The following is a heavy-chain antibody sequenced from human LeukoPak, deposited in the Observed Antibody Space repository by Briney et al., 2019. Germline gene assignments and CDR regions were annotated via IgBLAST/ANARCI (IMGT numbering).Heavy chain of an antibody. D-gene: IGHD3-10*01. V-gene: IGHV3-7*01. J-gene: IGHJ4*02. CDR2: IKQDGSEK. CDR1: GFTFSSYW. Sequence: GGSLRLSCAASGFTFSSYWMSWVRQAPGKGLEWVANIKQDGSEKYYVDSVKGRFTISRDNAKNSLYLQMNSLRAEDTAVYYCARVPFGLRFGDSGTDYWGQGTLVTVSS. CDR3: ARVPFGLRFGDSGTDY.